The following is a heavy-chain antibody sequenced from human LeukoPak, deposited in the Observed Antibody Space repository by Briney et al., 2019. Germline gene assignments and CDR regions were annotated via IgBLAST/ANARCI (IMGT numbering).Heavy chain of an antibody. Sequence: PGGSLRLSCAASEFTFNTYAVSWVRQAPGKGLEWVSAISGDGRTTAYADSVKGRFTISRDNAKNTLYLQMNSLRAEDTAVYYCTRGGTYSSSSFDYWGQGTLVSVSS. CDR1: EFTFNTYA. V-gene: IGHV3-23*01. D-gene: IGHD6-6*01. J-gene: IGHJ4*02. CDR2: ISGDGRTT. CDR3: TRGGTYSSSSFDY.